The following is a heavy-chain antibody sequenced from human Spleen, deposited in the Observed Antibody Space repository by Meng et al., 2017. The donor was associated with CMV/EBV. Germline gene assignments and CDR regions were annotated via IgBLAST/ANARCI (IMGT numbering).Heavy chain of an antibody. V-gene: IGHV3-20*04. Sequence: GESLKISCAASGFTFDDYGMSWVRQAPGKGLEWVSGINWNGGSTGYADSVKGRFTISRDNAKNSLYLQMNSLRAEDTAVYYCARKRGYTYVFDYWGRGTLVTVSS. CDR3: ARKRGYTYVFDY. CDR2: INWNGGST. D-gene: IGHD5-18*01. CDR1: GFTFDDYG. J-gene: IGHJ4*02.